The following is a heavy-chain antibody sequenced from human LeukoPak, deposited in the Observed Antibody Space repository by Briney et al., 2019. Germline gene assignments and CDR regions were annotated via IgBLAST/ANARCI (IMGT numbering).Heavy chain of an antibody. CDR1: GYTFTSYG. Sequence: ASVKVSCKASGYTFTSYGISWVRQAPGQGLVWMGWISAYNGNTNYAQKLQGRVTMTTDTSTSTAYMELRSLGSDDTAVYYCARDYPFRAMATDIVVVVAAPFDYWGQGTLVTVSS. CDR2: ISAYNGNT. V-gene: IGHV1-18*01. CDR3: ARDYPFRAMATDIVVVVAAPFDY. J-gene: IGHJ4*02. D-gene: IGHD2-15*01.